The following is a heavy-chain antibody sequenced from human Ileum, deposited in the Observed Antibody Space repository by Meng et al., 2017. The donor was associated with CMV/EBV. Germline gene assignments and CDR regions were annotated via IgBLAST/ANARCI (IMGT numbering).Heavy chain of an antibody. CDR3: VPYRTSSYWFGH. J-gene: IGHJ5*02. D-gene: IGHD3-16*01. CDR2: INSNSGAT. Sequence: ASVKVSCKALGYSFTADAIFWVRQAPGQGLEWMGWINSNSGATNYAQNFQGRVTMTRDTSISTVYMDLNSLTSDNTAIYYCVPYRTSSYWFGHWGQGTLVTVSS. CDR1: GYSFTADA. V-gene: IGHV1-2*02.